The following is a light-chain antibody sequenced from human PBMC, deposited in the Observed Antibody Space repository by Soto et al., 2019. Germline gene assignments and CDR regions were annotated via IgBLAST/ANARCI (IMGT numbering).Light chain of an antibody. CDR3: QHYGNSLWT. CDR2: DAS. Sequence: EIVMTQSPATLSVSPGEGATLSCRASQSVSSKLAWYQQKPGQAPRLLIYDASSRATDIPDRFSGSGSGTDFTLTISRLEPEDFAIYYCQHYGNSLWTFGQGTKVDIK. J-gene: IGKJ1*01. CDR1: QSVSSK. V-gene: IGKV3-20*01.